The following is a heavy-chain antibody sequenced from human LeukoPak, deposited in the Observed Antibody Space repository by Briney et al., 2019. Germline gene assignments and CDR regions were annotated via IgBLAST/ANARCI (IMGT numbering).Heavy chain of an antibody. CDR2: IYYSGST. Sequence: SETLSLTCTVSGGSISSYYWSWIRQPPGKGLEWIGYIYYSGSTNYNPSLKSRVTISVDTSKNQFSLKLSSVTAADTAVYYCARVYYYGSGTNGYYFDYWGQGTLVTVSS. D-gene: IGHD3-10*01. CDR3: ARVYYYGSGTNGYYFDY. J-gene: IGHJ4*02. V-gene: IGHV4-59*01. CDR1: GGSISSYY.